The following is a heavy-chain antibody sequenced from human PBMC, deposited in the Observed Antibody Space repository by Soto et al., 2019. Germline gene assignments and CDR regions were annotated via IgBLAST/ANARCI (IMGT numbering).Heavy chain of an antibody. J-gene: IGHJ4*02. CDR1: GGSISSGGYY. CDR2: IYYSGST. D-gene: IGHD5-12*01. CDR3: ARSLREGWLRFPDY. Sequence: QVQLQESGPGLVKPSQTLSLTCTVSGGSISSGGYYWSWIRQHPGKGLEWIGYIYYSGSTYYNPSRTSRVTISVDTPKTQFSLKLSSVTAADTAVYYCARSLREGWLRFPDYWGQGTLVTVSS. V-gene: IGHV4-31*03.